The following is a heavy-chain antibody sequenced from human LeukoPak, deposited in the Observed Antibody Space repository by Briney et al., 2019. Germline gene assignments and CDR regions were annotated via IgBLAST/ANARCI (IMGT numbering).Heavy chain of an antibody. D-gene: IGHD1-26*01. Sequence: SETLSLTCTVSGASISNYYWSWIRQTPEKGLEWMGHIHSSGGSGYDPSLKSRLTLSIDTSRNQLSLKLPSVTAADMAVYFCARLGSYHDFWGQGALVTVSS. CDR2: IHSSGGS. V-gene: IGHV4-4*09. CDR3: ARLGSYHDF. CDR1: GASISNYY. J-gene: IGHJ4*02.